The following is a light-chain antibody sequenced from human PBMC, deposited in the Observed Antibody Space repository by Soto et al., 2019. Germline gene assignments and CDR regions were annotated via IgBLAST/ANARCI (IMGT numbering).Light chain of an antibody. CDR3: HQTYSTPWT. J-gene: IGKJ1*01. CDR2: AAS. Sequence: DIQMTQSPSSLSASVGDRVTITCRASQSISSYLNWYQQKPGKAPKLLIYAASSLQSGVPSRFSGSGSGTDFTLTIKSLQPDDFATYCCHQTYSTPWTFGQGTKVDIK. CDR1: QSISSY. V-gene: IGKV1-39*01.